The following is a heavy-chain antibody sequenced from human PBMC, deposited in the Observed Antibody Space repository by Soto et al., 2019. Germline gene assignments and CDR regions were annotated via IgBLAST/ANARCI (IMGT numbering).Heavy chain of an antibody. V-gene: IGHV1-46*01. CDR1: GYPFINFY. CDR3: AREFPSTYWFDP. J-gene: IGHJ5*02. CDR2: INPRADST. D-gene: IGHD3-16*01. Sequence: ASVKVSCKTSGYPFINFYVHWVRQAPGQGLEWLGNINPRADSTVYAPKFEDRVSMTRNTSTSTVYMELSSLTSDDTAMYYCAREFPSTYWFDPWGHGTLVTVSS.